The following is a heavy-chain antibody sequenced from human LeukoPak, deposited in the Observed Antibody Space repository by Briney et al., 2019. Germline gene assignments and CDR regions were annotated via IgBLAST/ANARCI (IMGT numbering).Heavy chain of an antibody. CDR1: GLTFSAYW. CDR3: ARGGFGYVYFDY. V-gene: IGHV3-7*01. CDR2: IKGDGSEK. D-gene: IGHD2-8*01. Sequence: GGSLRLSCAASGLTFSAYWMSWVRQAQWKGLEWVAHIKGDGSEKYSVDSVKGRFTISRDNAKSSLYLQMNSLRAEDTALYYCARGGFGYVYFDYWGQGSLVTVSS. J-gene: IGHJ4*02.